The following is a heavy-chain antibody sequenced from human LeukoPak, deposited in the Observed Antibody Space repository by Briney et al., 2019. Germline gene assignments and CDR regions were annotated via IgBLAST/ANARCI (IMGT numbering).Heavy chain of an antibody. CDR3: ARHVGNSGSGSYLTYFDY. J-gene: IGHJ4*02. CDR1: GGSISSYY. D-gene: IGHD3-10*01. V-gene: IGHV4-59*08. Sequence: PSETLSLTCTVSGGSISSYYWSWIRHPPGKGRKWFGHIYYSGSTHYNPSLKSRVTISVDTSKNQFSLKLSSVTVADTAVYYCARHVGNSGSGSYLTYFDYWGQGTLVTVSS. CDR2: IYYSGST.